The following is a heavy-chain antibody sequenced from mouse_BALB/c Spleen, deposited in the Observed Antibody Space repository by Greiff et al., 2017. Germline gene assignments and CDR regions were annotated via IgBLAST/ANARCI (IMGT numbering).Heavy chain of an antibody. CDR3: ARQIYGSSYAYAMDY. CDR2: ISSGGSYT. CDR1: GFTFSSYG. V-gene: IGHV5-6*01. Sequence: EVKLMESGGDLVKPGGSLKLSCAASGFTFSSYGMSWVRQTPDKRLEWVATISSGGSYTYYPDSVKGRFTISRDNAKNTLYLQMSSLKSEDTAMYYCARQIYGSSYAYAMDYWGQGTSVTVSS. D-gene: IGHD1-1*01. J-gene: IGHJ4*01.